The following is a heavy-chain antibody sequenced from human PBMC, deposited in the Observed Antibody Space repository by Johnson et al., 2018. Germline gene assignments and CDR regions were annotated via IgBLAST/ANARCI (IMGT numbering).Heavy chain of an antibody. V-gene: IGHV3-53*01. D-gene: IGHD2-8*02. CDR1: GFTVSNNY. Sequence: VQLVESGGGLIQPGGSLRLSCAASGFTVSNNYMSWVRQAPGKGLQWVSIIFSGGSTYYADSVKGRITISRDDSKNTLYLQMGSLRADDTAVYYCGMATKSYTGPLAYWGQGTPVTVSS. J-gene: IGHJ4*01. CDR2: IFSGGST. CDR3: GMATKSYTGPLAY.